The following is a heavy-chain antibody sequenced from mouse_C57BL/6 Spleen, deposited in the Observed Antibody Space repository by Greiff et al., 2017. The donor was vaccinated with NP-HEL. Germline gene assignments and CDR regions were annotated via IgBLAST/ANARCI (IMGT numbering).Heavy chain of an antibody. CDR1: GYTFSSSW. CDR2: IYPGDGDT. V-gene: IGHV1-82*01. CDR3: ASDAGVVVPIAY. Sequence: QVQLQQSGPELVKPGASVKISCKASGYTFSSSWMNWVKQRPGKGLEWIGRIYPGDGDTHYNEKFKGKATLTADKSSSTAYMQLSSLTSEDSAVXCCASDAGVVVPIAYWGQGTTLTVS. J-gene: IGHJ2*01. D-gene: IGHD1-1*01.